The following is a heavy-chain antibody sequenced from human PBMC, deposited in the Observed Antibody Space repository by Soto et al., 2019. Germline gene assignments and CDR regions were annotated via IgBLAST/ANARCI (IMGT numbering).Heavy chain of an antibody. V-gene: IGHV1-69*18. J-gene: IGHJ4*02. CDR1: GVTFSSYA. D-gene: IGHD3-16*01. CDR2: IIPVFRTS. Sequence: QVQLVQSGAELKKPGSSVKVSCSASGVTFSSYAFTWVRQAPGQGLEGMGNIIPVFRTSNYAQGFQGRLTISADESTNTIDMELSSLRSEDTAVYFCAKDGSWDGGGGESWGQGTLVIVSS. CDR3: AKDGSWDGGGGES.